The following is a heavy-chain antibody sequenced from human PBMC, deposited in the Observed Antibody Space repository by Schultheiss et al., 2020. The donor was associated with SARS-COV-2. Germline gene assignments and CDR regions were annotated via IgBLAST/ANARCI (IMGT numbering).Heavy chain of an antibody. CDR3: AGENYYLDY. CDR1: CGSISSDSHY. CDR2: IYYSGST. V-gene: IGHV4-39*07. Sequence: SETLSLTCTVSCGSISSDSHYWGWIRQPPGKGLEWIGYIYYSGSTYYNPSLKSRVTISVDTSKNQFSLKLSSVTAADTAVYYCAGENYYLDYWGQGTLVTVSS. J-gene: IGHJ4*02.